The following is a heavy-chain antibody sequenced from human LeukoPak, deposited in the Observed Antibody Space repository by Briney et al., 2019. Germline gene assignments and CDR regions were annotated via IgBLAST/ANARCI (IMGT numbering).Heavy chain of an antibody. J-gene: IGHJ3*02. CDR1: GGSISSTRYY. CDR3: ARDFFAFDI. CDR2: IYYSGST. D-gene: IGHD3-3*01. Sequence: SETLSLTCSVSGGSISSTRYYWSWIRQPPGKGLEWIGYIYYSGSTYYNPSLKSRVTISVYTSKNQFSLKLSSVTAADTAMYYCARDFFAFDIWGQGTMVTVSS. V-gene: IGHV4-30-4*01.